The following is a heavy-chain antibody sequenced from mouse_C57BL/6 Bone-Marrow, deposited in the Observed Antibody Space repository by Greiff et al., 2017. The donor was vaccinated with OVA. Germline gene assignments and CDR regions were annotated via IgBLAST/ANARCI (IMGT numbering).Heavy chain of an antibody. D-gene: IGHD1-1*01. CDR2: ISSGGSYT. CDR3: ASTTVVATRYFDV. V-gene: IGHV5-6*01. J-gene: IGHJ1*03. CDR1: GFTFSSYG. Sequence: EVQLVESGGDLVKPGGSLKLSCAASGFTFSSYGMSWVRQTPDKRLEWVATISSGGSYTYSPASVKGRFTISRDNAKNTLYLQMSSLKSEDTAMYYRASTTVVATRYFDVWGTGTTVTVSS.